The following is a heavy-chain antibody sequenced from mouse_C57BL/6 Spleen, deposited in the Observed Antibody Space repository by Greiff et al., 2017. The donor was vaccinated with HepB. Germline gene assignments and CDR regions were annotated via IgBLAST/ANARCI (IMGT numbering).Heavy chain of an antibody. V-gene: IGHV1-26*01. CDR3: ATEPLYYGSRWFAY. J-gene: IGHJ3*01. D-gene: IGHD1-1*01. CDR1: GYTFTDYY. CDR2: INPNNGGT. Sequence: EVQLQQSGPELVKPGASVKISCKASGYTFTDYYMNWVKQSHGKSLEWIGDINPNNGGTSYNQKFKGKATLTVDKSSSTAYMELRSLTSEDSAVYYCATEPLYYGSRWFAYWGQGTLVTVSA.